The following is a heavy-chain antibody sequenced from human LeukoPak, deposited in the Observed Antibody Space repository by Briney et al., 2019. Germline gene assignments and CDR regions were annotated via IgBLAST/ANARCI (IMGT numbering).Heavy chain of an antibody. CDR3: AKDLKPTGHSRNFDY. Sequence: PGGSLRLSCAASGFTFSSYGMHWVRQAPGKGLEWVAFIRYDGSNKYYADSVKGRFTISRDNSKNTLYLQMNSLRAEDTAVYYCAKDLKPTGHSRNFDYWGQGTLVTVSS. J-gene: IGHJ4*02. V-gene: IGHV3-30*02. CDR2: IRYDGSNK. D-gene: IGHD3-22*01. CDR1: GFTFSSYG.